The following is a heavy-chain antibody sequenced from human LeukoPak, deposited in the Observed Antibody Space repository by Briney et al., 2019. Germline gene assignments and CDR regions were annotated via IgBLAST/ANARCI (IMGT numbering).Heavy chain of an antibody. D-gene: IGHD1-26*01. Sequence: GASVKVSCKASGYTFTVYYIHWLRQAPGQGLEWMGWIIPNSGGTKYAQKFQDRVTMTRDTSISTAYMELSSLTYDDTAAYYCARGVLLQGRGAFDIWGQGAMVTVSS. CDR1: GYTFTVYY. CDR3: ARGVLLQGRGAFDI. J-gene: IGHJ3*02. V-gene: IGHV1-2*02. CDR2: IIPNSGGT.